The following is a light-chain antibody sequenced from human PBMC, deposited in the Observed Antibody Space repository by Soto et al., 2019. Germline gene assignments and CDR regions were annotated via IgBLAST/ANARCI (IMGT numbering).Light chain of an antibody. CDR3: QQYNNWPFS. Sequence: EIVMTQSPATLSVSPGERATLSCRASQSVSSNLAWYQQKPGQAPRLLIYGASTRATGIPDRFSGSGSGTEFTLTISGLRSEDSAVYFCQQYNNWPFSFGQGTRL. V-gene: IGKV3-15*01. CDR1: QSVSSN. J-gene: IGKJ5*01. CDR2: GAS.